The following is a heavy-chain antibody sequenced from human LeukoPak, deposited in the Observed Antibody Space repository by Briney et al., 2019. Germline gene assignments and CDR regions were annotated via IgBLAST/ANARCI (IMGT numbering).Heavy chain of an antibody. Sequence: GGSLRLSCAASGFTFSSYAMHWVRQAPGKGLESVAVISYNGSNKYYADSVKGRFTISRDNSKNTLYLQMNSLRAEDTAVYYCARDWAPDLGYYYDTSGYLDYWGQGTLVTVSS. CDR2: ISYNGSNK. CDR1: GFTFSSYA. J-gene: IGHJ4*02. D-gene: IGHD3-22*01. CDR3: ARDWAPDLGYYYDTSGYLDY. V-gene: IGHV3-30-3*01.